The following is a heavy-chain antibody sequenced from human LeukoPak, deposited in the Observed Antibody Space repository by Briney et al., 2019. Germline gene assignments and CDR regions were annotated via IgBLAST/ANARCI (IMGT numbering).Heavy chain of an antibody. V-gene: IGHV3-66*01. CDR1: GFTVSSNS. J-gene: IGHJ6*02. Sequence: GGSLRLSCAASGFTVSSNSMSWVRQAPGKGLEWVSVIYSGGSTYYADSVKGRFTISRDNSKNTLYLQMNSLRAEDTAVYYCAREGIVATIGPGGMDVWGQGTTVTVSS. D-gene: IGHD5-12*01. CDR2: IYSGGST. CDR3: AREGIVATIGPGGMDV.